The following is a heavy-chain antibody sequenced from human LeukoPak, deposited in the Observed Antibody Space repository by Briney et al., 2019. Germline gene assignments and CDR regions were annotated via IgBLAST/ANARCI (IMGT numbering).Heavy chain of an antibody. J-gene: IGHJ6*02. Sequence: SVKVSCKASGGTFSSYAISWVRQAPGQGLEWMGGIIPIFGTANYAQKFQGRVTITADESTSTAYMELSSLRSEDTAVYYCARDPYWYYGSAYYYGMDVWGQGTTVTVSS. CDR2: IIPIFGTA. V-gene: IGHV1-69*13. D-gene: IGHD3-10*01. CDR3: ARDPYWYYGSAYYYGMDV. CDR1: GGTFSSYA.